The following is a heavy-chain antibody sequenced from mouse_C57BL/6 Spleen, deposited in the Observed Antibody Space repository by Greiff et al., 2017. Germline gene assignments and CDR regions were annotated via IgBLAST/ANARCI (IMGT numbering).Heavy chain of an antibody. CDR2: INPGSGGT. V-gene: IGHV1-54*01. CDR3: ARYYYGTFFDY. D-gene: IGHD1-1*01. CDR1: GYAFTNYL. Sequence: QVQLQQSGAELVRPGTSVKVSCKASGYAFTNYLIAWVKQRPGQGLEWIGVINPGSGGTNYKEKLKGKATLTADKSSSTAYMQLSSLTSEDSAVYFCARYYYGTFFDYWGQGTTLTVSS. J-gene: IGHJ2*01.